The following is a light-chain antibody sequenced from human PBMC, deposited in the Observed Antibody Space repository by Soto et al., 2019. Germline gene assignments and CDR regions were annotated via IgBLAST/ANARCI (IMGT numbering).Light chain of an antibody. CDR3: SSYTSSAYVV. V-gene: IGLV2-14*01. J-gene: IGLJ2*01. CDR2: EVT. CDR1: SSDVGGFNY. Sequence: QSLLTQPASVSGSPGQSITISCTGTSSDVGGFNYVSWYQLHPGKAPKLMIYEVTNRPSGISNRFSGSKSGNTASLTISGLQAEDEDDYYCSSYTSSAYVVFGGGTKLTVL.